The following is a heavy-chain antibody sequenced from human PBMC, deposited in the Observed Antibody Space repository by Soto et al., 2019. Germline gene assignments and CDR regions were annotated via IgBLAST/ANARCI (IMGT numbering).Heavy chain of an antibody. CDR3: ARDRSRGRYGMDV. Sequence: SETLSLTCTFSGGSISSGDYYWSWIRQPPGKGLEWIGYIYYSGSTYYNPSLKSRVTISVDTSKNQFSLKLSSVTAADTAVYYCARDRSRGRYGMDVWGQGTTVTVSS. D-gene: IGHD1-26*01. CDR1: GGSISSGDYY. V-gene: IGHV4-30-4*01. CDR2: IYYSGST. J-gene: IGHJ6*02.